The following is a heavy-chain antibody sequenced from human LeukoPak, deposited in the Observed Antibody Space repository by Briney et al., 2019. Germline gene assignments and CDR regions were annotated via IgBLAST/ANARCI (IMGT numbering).Heavy chain of an antibody. J-gene: IGHJ3*02. CDR1: GYTFTGYY. Sequence: ASVKVSCKASGYTFTGYYMHWVRQAPGQGLEWMGWINPNSGGTNYAQKFQGRVTMTRDTSISTAYMELSRLRSDDTAVYYCARDHPKLRRGAFDIWGQGTTVTVSS. CDR3: ARDHPKLRRGAFDI. CDR2: INPNSGGT. D-gene: IGHD4-23*01. V-gene: IGHV1-2*02.